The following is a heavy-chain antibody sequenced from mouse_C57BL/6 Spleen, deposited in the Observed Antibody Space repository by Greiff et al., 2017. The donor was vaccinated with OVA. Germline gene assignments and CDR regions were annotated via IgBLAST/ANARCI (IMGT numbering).Heavy chain of an antibody. CDR3: ARDYGNFDY. Sequence: EVQLQQSGPELVKPGASVKISCKASGYTFTDYYMNWVKQSHGKSLEWIGDINPNNGGTSYNQKFKGKATLTEDKSSSTAYMELRSLTSEDSAVYYCARDYGNFDYWGQGTTLTVSS. CDR2: INPNNGGT. D-gene: IGHD2-1*01. CDR1: GYTFTDYY. V-gene: IGHV1-26*01. J-gene: IGHJ2*01.